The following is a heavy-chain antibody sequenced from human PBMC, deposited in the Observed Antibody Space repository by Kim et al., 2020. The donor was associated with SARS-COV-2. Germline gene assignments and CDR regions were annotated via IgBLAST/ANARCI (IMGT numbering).Heavy chain of an antibody. D-gene: IGHD3-22*01. Sequence: GGSLRLSCAASGFTFSDYYMSWIRQAPGKGLEWVSYISSSGSTIYYADSVKGRFTISRDNAKNSLYLQMNSLRAEDTAVYYCARVGADSSGDYYYYGMDVWGQGTTVTVSS. V-gene: IGHV3-11*04. CDR1: GFTFSDYY. CDR3: ARVGADSSGDYYYYGMDV. CDR2: ISSSGSTI. J-gene: IGHJ6*02.